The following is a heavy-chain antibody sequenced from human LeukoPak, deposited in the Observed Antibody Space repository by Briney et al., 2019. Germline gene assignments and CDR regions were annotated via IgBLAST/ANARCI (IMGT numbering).Heavy chain of an antibody. J-gene: IGHJ4*02. CDR2: ITGSGRTT. CDR1: GFTFNNYA. Sequence: PGGSLRLSCAASGFTFNNYAMSWVRQAPGKGLEWVSGITGSGRTTYYADSVKGRFTISRDNSKNSLYLQINSLRAEDTAVYYCAKGLLITILGSLDYWGQGTLVTVSS. CDR3: AKGLLITILGSLDY. V-gene: IGHV3-23*01. D-gene: IGHD3-3*01.